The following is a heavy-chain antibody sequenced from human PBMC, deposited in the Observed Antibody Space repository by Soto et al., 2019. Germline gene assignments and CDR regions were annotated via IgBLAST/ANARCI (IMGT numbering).Heavy chain of an antibody. CDR3: ARDSGSYYYGMDV. V-gene: IGHV3-30-3*01. CDR1: GFTFSSYA. D-gene: IGHD1-26*01. J-gene: IGHJ6*02. CDR2: ISYDGSNK. Sequence: VGSLRLSCAASGFTFSSYAMHWVRQAPGKGLEWVAVISYDGSNKYYADSVKGRFTISRDNSKNTLYLQMNSLRAEDTAVYYCARDSGSYYYGMDVWGQGTTVTVSS.